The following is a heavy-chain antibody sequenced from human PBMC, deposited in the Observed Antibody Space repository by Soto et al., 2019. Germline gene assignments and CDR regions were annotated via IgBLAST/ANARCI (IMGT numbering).Heavy chain of an antibody. Sequence: SVKVSCKASGGTFSSYGISWVRQVPGQGLEWMGEIIPMFGTANYAQKFQDRVTLTADESTSAAYMELSSLTSEDTAVYFCARHLAYDFYSAYWGQGTPVTVSP. CDR2: IIPMFGTA. J-gene: IGHJ4*02. CDR1: GGTFSSYG. CDR3: ARHLAYDFYSAY. V-gene: IGHV1-69*13. D-gene: IGHD3-3*01.